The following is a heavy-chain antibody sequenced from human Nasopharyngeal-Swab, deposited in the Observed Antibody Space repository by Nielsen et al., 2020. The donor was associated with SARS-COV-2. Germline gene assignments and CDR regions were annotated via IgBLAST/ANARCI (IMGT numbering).Heavy chain of an antibody. V-gene: IGHV4-30-4*01. Sequence: SETLSLTCTVSGGSISSGDYYWSWIRQPPGKGLEWIGYIYYSGSTYYNPSLKSRVTISVDTSKNQFSLKLSSVTAADTAVYYCARVNLMELYYFDYWGQGTLVTVSS. CDR1: GGSISSGDYY. J-gene: IGHJ4*02. D-gene: IGHD1-7*01. CDR3: ARVNLMELYYFDY. CDR2: IYYSGST.